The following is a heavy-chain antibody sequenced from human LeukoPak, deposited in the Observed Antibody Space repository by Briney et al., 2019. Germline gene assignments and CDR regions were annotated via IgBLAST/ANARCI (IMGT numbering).Heavy chain of an antibody. CDR2: IYYSGST. CDR3: ARAPTWEPLPYYFDY. Sequence: SETLSLTCTASGGSISSYYWSWIRQPPGKGLEWMGYIYYSGSTNYNPSLKSRLTISVDTSTNQFSLKLSSVTAADTAVYYCARAPTWEPLPYYFDYGGQGTRVTVSS. V-gene: IGHV4-59*01. CDR1: GGSISSYY. D-gene: IGHD1-26*01. J-gene: IGHJ4*02.